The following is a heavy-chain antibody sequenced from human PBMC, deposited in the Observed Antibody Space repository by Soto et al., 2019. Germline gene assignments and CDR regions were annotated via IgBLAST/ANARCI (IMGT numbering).Heavy chain of an antibody. D-gene: IGHD2-2*01. Sequence: QVQLQESCPGLVKPSQTLSLTCTVSGGSISSCGYYWSWIRQPPGTGLEWSGYVYYGGSNSYNPSLKSRVTISVDTPKSPFPRKLSSVTAADTAVYYCARRAYCSSTSCYGDWYFDLWGRGTLVTVSS. CDR1: GGSISSCGYY. CDR2: VYYGGSN. CDR3: ARRAYCSSTSCYGDWYFDL. J-gene: IGHJ2*01. V-gene: IGHV4-31*03.